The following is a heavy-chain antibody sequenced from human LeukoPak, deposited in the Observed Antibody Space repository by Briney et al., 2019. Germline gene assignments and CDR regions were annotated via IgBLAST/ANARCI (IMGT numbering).Heavy chain of an antibody. CDR3: ARDFWSGYYTED. V-gene: IGHV3-48*04. D-gene: IGHD3-3*01. J-gene: IGHJ4*02. CDR1: GIIFSTYA. Sequence: GGSLRLSCDFSGIIFSTYAMNWVRQAPGKGLEWISYISGSSSGSTSITQYADSVKGRFTISRDNAKNSLHLQMDSLSAEDTAVYYCARDFWSGYYTEDWGQGALVIVSS. CDR2: ISGSSSGSTSIT.